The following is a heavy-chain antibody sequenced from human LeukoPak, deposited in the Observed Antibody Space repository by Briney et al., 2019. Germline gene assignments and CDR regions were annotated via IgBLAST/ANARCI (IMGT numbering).Heavy chain of an antibody. J-gene: IGHJ4*02. D-gene: IGHD3-10*01. CDR3: ARTYRVRGVPVRY. V-gene: IGHV1-8*02. CDR1: GYTFTNYY. CDR2: MNPNSGNT. Sequence: ASVKVSCKASGYTFTNYYMHWVRQAPGQGLEWMGWMNPNSGNTGYAQKFQGRVTMTRNTSISTAYMELSSLRSEDTAVYYCARTYRVRGVPVRYWGQGTLVTVSS.